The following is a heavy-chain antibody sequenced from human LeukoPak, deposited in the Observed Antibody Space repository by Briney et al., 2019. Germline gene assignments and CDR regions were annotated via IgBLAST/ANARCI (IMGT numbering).Heavy chain of an antibody. CDR2: IIPIFGTA. J-gene: IGHJ4*02. CDR3: ATARSSRDGGNKSGLDY. V-gene: IGHV1-69*13. D-gene: IGHD1/OR15-1a*01. CDR1: GGTFSSYA. Sequence: SVKVSCKASGGTFSSYAISWVRQAPGQGLEWMGGIIPIFGTANYAQKFQGRVTITADESTSTAYMELSSLRSEDTAVYYCATARSSRDGGNKSGLDYWGQGTLVTVSS.